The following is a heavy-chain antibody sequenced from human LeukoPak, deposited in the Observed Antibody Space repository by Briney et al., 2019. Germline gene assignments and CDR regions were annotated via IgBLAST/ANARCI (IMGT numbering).Heavy chain of an antibody. Sequence: GGSLRLSCAASGFSVGSNYVTWIRQAPGKGLQWVSVIYSGGSTYYADSVKGRFTISRDNSKNTLYLQMNSLRAEDTAVYYCARPRLGSSGWYGDAFDIWGQGTMVTVSS. J-gene: IGHJ3*02. CDR2: IYSGGST. CDR3: ARPRLGSSGWYGDAFDI. D-gene: IGHD6-19*01. V-gene: IGHV3-53*01. CDR1: GFSVGSNY.